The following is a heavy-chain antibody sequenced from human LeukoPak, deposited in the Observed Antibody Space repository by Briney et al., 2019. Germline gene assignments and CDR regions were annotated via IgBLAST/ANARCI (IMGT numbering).Heavy chain of an antibody. Sequence: GASVKVSCKASGYTFTGYYMHWVRQAPGQGLEWMGWINPNSGGTNYAQKFQGRVTMTRDTSNSTAYMELSRLRSDDTAVYYCARDRIAVAGYYFDYWGQGTLVTVSS. CDR2: INPNSGGT. V-gene: IGHV1-2*02. CDR1: GYTFTGYY. D-gene: IGHD6-19*01. CDR3: ARDRIAVAGYYFDY. J-gene: IGHJ4*02.